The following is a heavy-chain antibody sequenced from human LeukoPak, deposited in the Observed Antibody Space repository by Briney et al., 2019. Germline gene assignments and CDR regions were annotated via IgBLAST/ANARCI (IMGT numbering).Heavy chain of an antibody. CDR1: GFTFSSYA. CDR2: ISSNGGST. Sequence: GGSLRLSCAASGFTFSSYAMHWVRQAPGKGLEYVSAISSNGGSTYYANSVKGRFTISRDNSKNTLYLRMGSLRAEDMAVYYCARDLKDYSGSPYGGADYWGQGTLVTVSS. D-gene: IGHD1-26*01. J-gene: IGHJ4*02. V-gene: IGHV3-64*01. CDR3: ARDLKDYSGSPYGGADY.